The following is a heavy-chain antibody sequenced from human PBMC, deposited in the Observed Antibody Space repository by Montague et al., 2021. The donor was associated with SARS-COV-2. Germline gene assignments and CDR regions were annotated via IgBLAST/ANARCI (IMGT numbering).Heavy chain of an antibody. CDR3: AREYNYGSGNTHYDK. J-gene: IGHJ4*02. Sequence: SETLSLTCSVSGGSVSRGPYYWSWIRQPPGKGLEWIGDITYSGSTNYNPSLKSRVTISVDSSENHFSLQLNSVTAADTAVYYCAREYNYGSGNTHYDKWGQGTLVIVSS. CDR1: GGSVSRGPYY. D-gene: IGHD3-10*01. V-gene: IGHV4-61*03. CDR2: ITYSGST.